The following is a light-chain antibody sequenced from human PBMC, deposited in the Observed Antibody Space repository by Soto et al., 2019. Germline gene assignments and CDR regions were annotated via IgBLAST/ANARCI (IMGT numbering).Light chain of an antibody. CDR2: DAS. CDR3: QQYNSYSYY. J-gene: IGKJ2*01. CDR1: QSISSW. Sequence: DIQMTQSPSTLSASVGDRVTITCRASQSISSWFAWYQQKPGKAPKLLIDDASSLESEVPSRFSGSGSGTEFTRTISRLQPDDFEAFYCQQYNSYSYYFGPGTKLEIK. V-gene: IGKV1-5*01.